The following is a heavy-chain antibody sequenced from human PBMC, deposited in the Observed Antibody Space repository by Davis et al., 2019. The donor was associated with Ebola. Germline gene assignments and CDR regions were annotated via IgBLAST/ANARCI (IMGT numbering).Heavy chain of an antibody. CDR2: INPNSGGT. J-gene: IGHJ6*04. V-gene: IGHV1-2*06. D-gene: IGHD2-15*01. CDR1: GYTFTSYD. CDR3: ARDLIVVVVAGLNYYYYGMDV. Sequence: ASVKVSCKASGYTFTSYDINWVRQAPGQGLEWMGRINPNSGGTNYAQKFQGRVTMTRDTSISTAYMELSSLRSEDTAVYYCARDLIVVVVAGLNYYYYGMDVWGKGTTVTVSS.